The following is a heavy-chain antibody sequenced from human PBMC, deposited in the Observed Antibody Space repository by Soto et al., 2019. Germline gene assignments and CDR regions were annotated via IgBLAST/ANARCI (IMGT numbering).Heavy chain of an antibody. CDR2: IYSGGST. CDR3: ASAILYCTNGVCSEGVSGGDV. D-gene: IGHD2-8*01. CDR1: GFTVSSNY. V-gene: IGHV3-53*01. Sequence: EVQLVESGGGLIQPGGSLRLSCAASGFTVSSNYMSWVRQAPGKGLEWVSVIYSGGSTYYADSVKGRFTISRDNSKNRLYLQMNSLRAGDTAVFYWASAILYCTNGVCSEGVSGGDVWGQGTTVTVSS. J-gene: IGHJ6*02.